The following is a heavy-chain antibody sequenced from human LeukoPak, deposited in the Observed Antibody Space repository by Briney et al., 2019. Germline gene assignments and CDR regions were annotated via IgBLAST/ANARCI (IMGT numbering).Heavy chain of an antibody. J-gene: IGHJ3*02. CDR3: AKDRYSGYDRVTFDS. D-gene: IGHD5-12*01. V-gene: IGHV3-30*18. Sequence: PGRSLRLSCAASGFTFSSNGVHWVRQAPGKGLEWVAVISYDGSHKYYADSVKGRFTISRDNSKNTLYLQMNSLRAEDTAVYYCAKDRYSGYDRVTFDSWGQGTMVTVSS. CDR1: GFTFSSNG. CDR2: ISYDGSHK.